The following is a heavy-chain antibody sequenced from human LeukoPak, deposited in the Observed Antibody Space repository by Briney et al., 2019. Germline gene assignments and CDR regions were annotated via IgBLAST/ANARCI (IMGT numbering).Heavy chain of an antibody. CDR1: GGSINPYY. D-gene: IGHD6-13*01. J-gene: IGHJ5*02. CDR2: VYHTGST. V-gene: IGHV4-59*01. Sequence: SETLSLTCTVSGGSINPYYYTWIRQSPVKGLEWIGSVYHTGSTNYNPSLKSRVTISVDTSKNQLSLNLRSMTAADTAVYYCARTGTTAADHWFDPWGQGILVTVSS. CDR3: ARTGTTAADHWFDP.